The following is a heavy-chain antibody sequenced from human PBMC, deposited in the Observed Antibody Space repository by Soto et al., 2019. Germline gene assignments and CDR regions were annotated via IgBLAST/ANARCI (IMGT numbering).Heavy chain of an antibody. CDR2: INHSGST. CDR3: AGLIAAAGTGAYYFDY. V-gene: IGHV4-34*01. CDR1: GGSFSGYY. J-gene: IGHJ4*02. Sequence: SETLSLTCAVYGGSFSGYYWSWIRQPPGKGLEWIGEINHSGSTNYNPSLKSRVTISVDTSKNQFSLKLSSVTAADTAVYYCAGLIAAAGTGAYYFDYWGQGTLVTVSS. D-gene: IGHD6-13*01.